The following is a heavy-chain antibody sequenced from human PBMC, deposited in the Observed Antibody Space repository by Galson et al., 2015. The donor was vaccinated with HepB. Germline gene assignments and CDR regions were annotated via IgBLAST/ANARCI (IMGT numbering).Heavy chain of an antibody. CDR3: GRETTPGVGYYHGMDV. V-gene: IGHV3-30*03. Sequence: SLRLSCAASGCTFSSYGMHWVRQAPGKGLEWVEVISYDGSNKYYGDSVKGRVTIPRDNSKNTMYLQMNSLRAEDTAVYYCGRETTPGVGYYHGMDVWGQGTTVTVSS. D-gene: IGHD1-1*01. CDR2: ISYDGSNK. J-gene: IGHJ6*02. CDR1: GCTFSSYG.